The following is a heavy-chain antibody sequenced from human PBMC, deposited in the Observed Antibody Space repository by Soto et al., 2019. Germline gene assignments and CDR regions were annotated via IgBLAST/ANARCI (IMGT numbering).Heavy chain of an antibody. V-gene: IGHV4-59*08. CDR2: IYYSGST. CDR3: ARPRGSWIRAGFDY. J-gene: IGHJ4*02. D-gene: IGHD2-2*03. CDR1: GGSISSYD. Sequence: SETQSLTCRVSGGSISSYDWSWIRQPPGKGLEWIGYIYYSGSTNYNPSLKSRVTISVDTSKNQFSLKLSSVTAADTAVYYCARPRGSWIRAGFDYWGQGTLVTVSS.